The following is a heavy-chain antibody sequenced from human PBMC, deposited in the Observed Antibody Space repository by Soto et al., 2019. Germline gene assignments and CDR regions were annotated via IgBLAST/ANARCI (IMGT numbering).Heavy chain of an antibody. CDR3: ATGLDTSKSGY. CDR2: VYPGGNT. D-gene: IGHD5-18*01. V-gene: IGHV3-53*01. Sequence: VQLVESGGGLIQPGGSLRLSCAASGFSVSNNHMTWVRQAPGRGPQWVSTVYPGGNTYHADSVKGRFAISRHNSKNMLYLQMNSLRAEDTAVYYCATGLDTSKSGYWGQGTLVTVSS. CDR1: GFSVSNNH. J-gene: IGHJ4*02.